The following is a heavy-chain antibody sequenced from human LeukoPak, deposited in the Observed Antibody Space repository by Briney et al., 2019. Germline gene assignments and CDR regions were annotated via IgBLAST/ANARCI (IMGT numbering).Heavy chain of an antibody. D-gene: IGHD3-3*01. J-gene: IGHJ3*02. Sequence: PSETLSLTCTVSGGSISSSSYYWGWIRQPPGKGLEWIGSIYYSGSTYYNPSLKSRVTISVDTSKNQFSLKLSSVTAADTAVYYCASPYSDFWSGQVAFDIWGQGTMVTVSS. V-gene: IGHV4-39*01. CDR2: IYYSGST. CDR3: ASPYSDFWSGQVAFDI. CDR1: GGSISSSSYY.